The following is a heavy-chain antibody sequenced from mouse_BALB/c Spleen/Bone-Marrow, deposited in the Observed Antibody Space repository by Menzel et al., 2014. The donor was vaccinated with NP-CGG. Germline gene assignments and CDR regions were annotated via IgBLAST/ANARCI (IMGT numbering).Heavy chain of an antibody. CDR3: ARHDGYFDY. CDR1: GYSITSGYS. D-gene: IGHD2-3*01. V-gene: IGHV3-1*02. J-gene: IGHJ2*01. Sequence: EVHLVESGPDLVKPSQSLSLTCTVTGYSITSGYSWHWIRQFPGNKLEWMDFIYYSGGSNYNPSLKSRVSISRDTSKNQFFLQLNSVTSEDAATYYCARHDGYFDYWGQGTTLTVSS. CDR2: IYYSGGS.